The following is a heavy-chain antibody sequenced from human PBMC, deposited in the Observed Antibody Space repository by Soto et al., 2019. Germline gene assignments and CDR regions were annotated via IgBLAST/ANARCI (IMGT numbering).Heavy chain of an antibody. V-gene: IGHV4-59*01. CDR2: IYYSGST. Sequence: QVQLQESGPGLVKPSETLSLTCTVSGGSISSYYWSWIRQPPGKGLEWIGYIYYSGSTNYNPSLKGRVTISVDKSKNQSSLKLSSVTAADTAVYYCARAYDFWSGYFAFDIWGQGTMVTVSS. J-gene: IGHJ3*02. CDR3: ARAYDFWSGYFAFDI. CDR1: GGSISSYY. D-gene: IGHD3-3*01.